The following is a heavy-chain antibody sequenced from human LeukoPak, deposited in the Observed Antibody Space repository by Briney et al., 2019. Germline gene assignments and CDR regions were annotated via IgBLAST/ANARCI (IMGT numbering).Heavy chain of an antibody. CDR2: ISSSSSTI. V-gene: IGHV3-48*01. J-gene: IGHJ6*02. CDR3: ATNYYGSGRDV. Sequence: GGSLRLSCAASGFTFSSYSMNWVRQAPGKGLEWVSYISSSSSTIYYADPVKGRFTISRDNAKNSLYLQMNSLRAEDTAVYYCATNYYGSGRDVWGQGTTVTVSS. D-gene: IGHD3-10*01. CDR1: GFTFSSYS.